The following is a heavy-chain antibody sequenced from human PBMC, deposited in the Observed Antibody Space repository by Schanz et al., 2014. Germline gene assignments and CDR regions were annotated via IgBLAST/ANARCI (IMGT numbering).Heavy chain of an antibody. D-gene: IGHD3-3*01. J-gene: IGHJ3*02. CDR1: GFTFSSYG. CDR2: IRYDGSNK. Sequence: QVQLVESGGGVVQPGGSLRLSCAASGFTFSSYGMHWVRQAPGKGLEWVAFIRYDGSNKYYADSVKGRFTISRDNAKNSMYLEMNSLRAEDTAVFYCARVGGTYYDFWSGVPPTVMHDGFDIWGQGTMVTVSS. V-gene: IGHV3-30*02. CDR3: ARVGGTYYDFWSGVPPTVMHDGFDI.